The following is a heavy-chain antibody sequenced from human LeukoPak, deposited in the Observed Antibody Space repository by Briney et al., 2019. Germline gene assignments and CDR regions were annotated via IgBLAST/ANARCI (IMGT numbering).Heavy chain of an antibody. CDR2: INPNSGGT. Sequence: ASVKVSCKASGYTFTGYYMHWVRQAPGQGLEWMGWINPNSGGTNYAQKFQGWVTMTRDTSISTAYMELSRLRSDDTVVYYCARIFLSVVAPKRWFDPWGQGTLVTVSS. J-gene: IGHJ5*02. V-gene: IGHV1-2*04. D-gene: IGHD4-23*01. CDR3: ARIFLSVVAPKRWFDP. CDR1: GYTFTGYY.